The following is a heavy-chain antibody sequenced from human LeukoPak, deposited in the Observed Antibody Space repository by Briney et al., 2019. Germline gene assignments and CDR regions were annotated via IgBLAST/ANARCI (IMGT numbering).Heavy chain of an antibody. CDR1: GGTFSSYT. J-gene: IGHJ3*02. D-gene: IGHD4-23*01. V-gene: IGHV1-69*02. CDR2: IIPILGIA. Sequence: SVKVSCKASGGTFSSYTISWVRQAPGQGLEWMGRIIPILGIANYAQKFQGRVTITADKSTSTAYMELSSRRSEDTAVYYCARSNSGFGVLDGAFDIWGQGTMVTVSS. CDR3: ARSNSGFGVLDGAFDI.